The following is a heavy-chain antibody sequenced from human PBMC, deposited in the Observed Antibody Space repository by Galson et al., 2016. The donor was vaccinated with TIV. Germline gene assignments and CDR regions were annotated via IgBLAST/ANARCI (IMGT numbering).Heavy chain of an antibody. D-gene: IGHD3-10*01. CDR2: IAFDGSNG. CDR3: ARDPLDYFRSGRKSHYYFDY. Sequence: SLRLSCAASGFTFSSSGMHWIRQTPDKGLEWVAVIAFDGSNGYYADSVKGRFSISRDNSKNTLYLQMSSLRTEDTAIYYCARDPLDYFRSGRKSHYYFDYWGQGTLVTVSS. V-gene: IGHV3-30*03. CDR1: GFTFSSSG. J-gene: IGHJ4*02.